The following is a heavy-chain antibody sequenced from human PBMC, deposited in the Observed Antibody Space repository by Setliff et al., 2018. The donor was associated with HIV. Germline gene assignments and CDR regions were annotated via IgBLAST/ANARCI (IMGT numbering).Heavy chain of an antibody. CDR1: GYSISSGYY. D-gene: IGHD3-10*01. Sequence: SETLSLTCAVSGYSISSGYYWGWIRQPPGKGLEWIGSIYHSGSTYYNPSLRSRVTISVDTSKNQFSLKLSSVTAADTAVYYCARARGPEGYFDSWGQGTLVTVSS. J-gene: IGHJ4*02. V-gene: IGHV4-38-2*01. CDR2: IYHSGST. CDR3: ARARGPEGYFDS.